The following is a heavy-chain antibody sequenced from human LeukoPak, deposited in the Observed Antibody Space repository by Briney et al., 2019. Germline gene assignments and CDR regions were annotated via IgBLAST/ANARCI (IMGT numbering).Heavy chain of an antibody. Sequence: GGSLRLSCAASGFTFSNYEMNWVRQAPGKGLEWVSYISTSGSTIYYADSVKGRFTISRDNAKNTLYLQMNSLRAEDTAVYYCATSVSVPGAKWGQGTLVTVSS. V-gene: IGHV3-48*03. CDR1: GFTFSNYE. J-gene: IGHJ4*02. CDR3: ATSVSVPGAK. CDR2: ISTSGSTI. D-gene: IGHD6-19*01.